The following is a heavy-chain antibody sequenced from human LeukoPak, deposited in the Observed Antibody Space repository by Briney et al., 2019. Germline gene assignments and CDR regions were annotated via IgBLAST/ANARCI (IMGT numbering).Heavy chain of an antibody. CDR2: SIPIFGTA. Sequence: SVKVSCKASGGTFSSYAMSWVRQAPGQGLEWMGGSIPIFGTANYAQKFQGRVTITTDESTSTAYMELSSVRSEDTAVYYCVRGGSIAARSYYYYMDVWGKGTTVTVYS. CDR1: GGTFSSYA. J-gene: IGHJ6*03. D-gene: IGHD6-6*01. CDR3: VRGGSIAARSYYYYMDV. V-gene: IGHV1-69*05.